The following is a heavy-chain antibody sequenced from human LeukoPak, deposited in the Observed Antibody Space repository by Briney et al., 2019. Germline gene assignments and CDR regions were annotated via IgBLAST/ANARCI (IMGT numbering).Heavy chain of an antibody. V-gene: IGHV3-48*03. J-gene: IGHJ6*04. Sequence: PGGSLRLSCAASGFTFSSYEMNWVRQAPGRGLEWVSYISSSGSTIYYADSVKGRFTISRDNAKNPLYLQMNSLGAEDTAVYYCARALLRYGYGMDVWGKGTTVTVSS. CDR2: ISSSGSTI. CDR3: ARALLRYGYGMDV. CDR1: GFTFSSYE. D-gene: IGHD3-22*01.